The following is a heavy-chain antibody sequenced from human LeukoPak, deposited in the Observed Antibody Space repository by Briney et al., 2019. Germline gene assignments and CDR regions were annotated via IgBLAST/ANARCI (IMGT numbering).Heavy chain of an antibody. CDR3: ARGIWCARTVDYYLDY. V-gene: IGHV1-3*01. Sequence: ASVKVSCKASGYTFSNYAIHWVRQAPGQRFEWMGWINAGNGHTKYSQNFQGRVTITRDSSASTAYMELSSLTSEDTAVYYCARGIWCARTVDYYLDYWGQGTLVTVSS. CDR1: GYTFSNYA. CDR2: INAGNGHT. D-gene: IGHD4/OR15-4a*01. J-gene: IGHJ4*02.